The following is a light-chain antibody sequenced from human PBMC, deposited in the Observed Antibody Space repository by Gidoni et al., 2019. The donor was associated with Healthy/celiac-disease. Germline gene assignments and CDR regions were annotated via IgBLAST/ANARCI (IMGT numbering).Light chain of an antibody. CDR3: QQSYSTPLT. Sequence: DIQMTQSPSSLSASVGARVTITCRASQSISSYLNWYQQKPGKAPKLLINAASSLQSGVPSRFSGSGSGTDFTLTISSLQPEDFATYYCQQSYSTPLTFGPGTKVDIK. CDR1: QSISSY. J-gene: IGKJ3*01. CDR2: AAS. V-gene: IGKV1-39*01.